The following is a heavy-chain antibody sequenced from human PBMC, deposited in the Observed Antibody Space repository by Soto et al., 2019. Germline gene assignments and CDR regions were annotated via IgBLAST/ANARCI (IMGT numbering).Heavy chain of an antibody. CDR1: GFTFSTYW. V-gene: IGHV3-74*01. CDR2: INSDGSNT. D-gene: IGHD7-27*01. CDR3: ASSLLTPFGY. Sequence: EVQLVESGGGLVQPGGSLRLSCAASGFTFSTYWMHWVRQAPGKGLEWVSRINSDGSNTSYADSVKGRFTISRDNAKNTLYLQMNSLRAEDTAVYYCASSLLTPFGYWGQGTLVTASS. J-gene: IGHJ4*02.